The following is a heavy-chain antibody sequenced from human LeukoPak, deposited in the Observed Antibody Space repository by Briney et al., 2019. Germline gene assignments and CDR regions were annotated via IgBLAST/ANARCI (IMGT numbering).Heavy chain of an antibody. V-gene: IGHV3-23*01. CDR1: GFTFSSYA. CDR3: ARDLETPTGDYDHVYYYYYGMDV. Sequence: GGSLRLSCAASGFTFSSYAMSWVRQAPGKGLEWVSAISGSGGSTYYADSVKGRFTISRDNSKNTLYLQMNSLRVVDTAVYYCARDLETPTGDYDHVYYYYYGMDVWGQGTTVTVSS. J-gene: IGHJ6*02. CDR2: ISGSGGST. D-gene: IGHD4-17*01.